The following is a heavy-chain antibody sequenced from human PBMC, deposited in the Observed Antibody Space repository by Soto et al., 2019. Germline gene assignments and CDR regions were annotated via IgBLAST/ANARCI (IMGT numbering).Heavy chain of an antibody. CDR1: GFTFSSYS. D-gene: IGHD1-26*01. CDR2: ISSSSSTI. Sequence: EVQLVESGGGLVQPGGSLRLSCAASGFTFSSYSMSWVRQAPGKGLERVSYISSSSSTIYYAYSVKGRFTISRDNAKNSLYLQMNSLIDEDTAVYYCAREGGSLNWFDPWGQGTLVTVSS. CDR3: AREGGSLNWFDP. V-gene: IGHV3-48*02. J-gene: IGHJ5*02.